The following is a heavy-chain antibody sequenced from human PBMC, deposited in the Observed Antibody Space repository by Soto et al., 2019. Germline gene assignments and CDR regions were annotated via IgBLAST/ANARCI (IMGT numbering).Heavy chain of an antibody. D-gene: IGHD5-12*01. V-gene: IGHV2-5*02. CDR2: IFWDDDK. CDR3: AHRSSVYAYYFDQ. Sequence: QITLKESGPTLVKPTQTLTLTCSFSGFSLSTRGVGVGWIRQPPGKALEWLALIFWDDDKWYSPSLRSRLTITEATSKNQVVLTMTNRYIVDTATYYGAHRSSVYAYYFDQWGRGTLVTVSS. J-gene: IGHJ4*02. CDR1: GFSLSTRGVG.